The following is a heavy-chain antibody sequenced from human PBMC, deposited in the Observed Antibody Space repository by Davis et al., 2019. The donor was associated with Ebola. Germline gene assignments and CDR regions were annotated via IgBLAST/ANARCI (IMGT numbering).Heavy chain of an antibody. D-gene: IGHD6-13*01. CDR1: GYTFSGYY. CDR2: VNPNSGGT. V-gene: IGHV1-2*06. Sequence: ASVKVSCKASGYTFSGYYINWVRQAPGQGLEWMGRVNPNSGGTNYAQKFQGRVTMTRDTSISTAYMELSRLRSDDTAVYYCARLRQQLVGGFDPWGQGTLVTVSS. CDR3: ARLRQQLVGGFDP. J-gene: IGHJ5*02.